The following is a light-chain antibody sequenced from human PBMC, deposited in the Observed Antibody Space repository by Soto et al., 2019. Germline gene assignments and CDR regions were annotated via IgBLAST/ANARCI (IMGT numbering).Light chain of an antibody. CDR3: QSYDSSLSVV. V-gene: IGLV1-40*01. J-gene: IGLJ2*01. CDR1: SSNIGAGYD. CDR2: GIS. Sequence: QSVLTQPPSVSGAPGQRVTISCTGSSSNIGAGYDVHWYQQLPGTAPKLLIYGISNRPSGVPDRFSGSKSGTSASLAITGLQAEDEADYYRQSYDSSLSVVFGGGTKLTVL.